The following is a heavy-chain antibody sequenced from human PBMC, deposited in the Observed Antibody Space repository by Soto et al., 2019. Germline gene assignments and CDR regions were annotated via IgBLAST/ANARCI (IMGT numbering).Heavy chain of an antibody. CDR3: AKAIAAADWGAFDI. J-gene: IGHJ3*02. Sequence: GGSLRLSCAASGFTFSSYGMHWVRQAPGKGLEWVAVISYDGSNKYYADSVKGRFTISRDNSKNTLYLQMNSLRAEDTAVYYCAKAIAAADWGAFDIWGQGTMVTVSS. D-gene: IGHD6-13*01. V-gene: IGHV3-30*18. CDR2: ISYDGSNK. CDR1: GFTFSSYG.